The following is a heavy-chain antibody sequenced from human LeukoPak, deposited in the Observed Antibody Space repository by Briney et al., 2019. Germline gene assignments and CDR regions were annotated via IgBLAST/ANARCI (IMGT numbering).Heavy chain of an antibody. V-gene: IGHV3-30*02. CDR3: ARGKTIAAAGTDYYYYGMDV. D-gene: IGHD6-13*01. Sequence: GGSLRLSCAGSGFTFGGHGMHWFRQTPGKGLEWVAVIAYDGSRAFYADSVKGRFTISRDNSKNTMYLQMNSLRAEDTAVYYCARGKTIAAAGTDYYYYGMDVWGQGTTVTVSS. J-gene: IGHJ6*02. CDR1: GFTFGGHG. CDR2: IAYDGSRA.